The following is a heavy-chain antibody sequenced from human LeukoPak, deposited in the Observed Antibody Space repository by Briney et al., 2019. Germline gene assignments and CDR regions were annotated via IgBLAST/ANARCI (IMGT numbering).Heavy chain of an antibody. CDR1: GFNFSYYN. CDR3: VGYGSGSYYNYYMDV. V-gene: IGHV3-21*01. D-gene: IGHD3-10*01. J-gene: IGHJ6*03. CDR2: IKNSSTYI. Sequence: GGSLRLSCAASGFNFSYYNMIWVRQAPGKGLEWVSSIKNSSTYIYYADSVKGRFTISRDNSKNTLYLQMNSLRAEDTAVYYCVGYGSGSYYNYYMDVWGKGTTVTVSS.